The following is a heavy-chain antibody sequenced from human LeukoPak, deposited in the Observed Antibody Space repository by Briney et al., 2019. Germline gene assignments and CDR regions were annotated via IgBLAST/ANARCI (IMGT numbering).Heavy chain of an antibody. CDR1: GDSISSYC. D-gene: IGHD6-6*01. J-gene: IGHJ4*02. Sequence: SETLSLTCTVSGDSISSYCWSWIRQPPGKGLEWIGYIYTSGGTNYIPSLKGRVTISIDTSKNQFPLKLSSVTAADSAVYYCARLTRLSTSPDRYYLDYWGQGTLVTVSS. CDR2: IYTSGGT. V-gene: IGHV4-4*09. CDR3: ARLTRLSTSPDRYYLDY.